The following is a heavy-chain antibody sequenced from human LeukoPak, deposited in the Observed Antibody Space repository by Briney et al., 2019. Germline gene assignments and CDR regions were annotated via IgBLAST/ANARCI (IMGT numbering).Heavy chain of an antibody. V-gene: IGHV3-9*01. J-gene: IGHJ4*02. D-gene: IGHD6-19*01. CDR1: GFTFDDYA. CDR3: AKAHSSSGWYYFDY. Sequence: GRSLRLSCAASGFTFDDYAMHWVRQAPGKGLEWVSGISWNSGSIGYADSVKGRFTISRDNAKNSLYLQMNSLRAEDKALYYCAKAHSSSGWYYFDYWGQGTLVTVSS. CDR2: ISWNSGSI.